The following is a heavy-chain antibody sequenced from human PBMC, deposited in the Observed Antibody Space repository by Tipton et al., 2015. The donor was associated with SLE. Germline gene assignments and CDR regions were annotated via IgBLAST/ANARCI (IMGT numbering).Heavy chain of an antibody. D-gene: IGHD6-13*01. Sequence: TLSLTCTVSGDSINSYYWSWIRQPAGKGLEWIGRIYSRGSTNSNLSLKSRVTISMDTSNNQFSLNLDSVTAADTAVYYCAREAAKQPRSYYYYYMDVWGKGTTVTISS. CDR2: IYSRGST. CDR3: AREAAKQPRSYYYYYMDV. J-gene: IGHJ6*03. CDR1: GDSINSYY. V-gene: IGHV4-4*07.